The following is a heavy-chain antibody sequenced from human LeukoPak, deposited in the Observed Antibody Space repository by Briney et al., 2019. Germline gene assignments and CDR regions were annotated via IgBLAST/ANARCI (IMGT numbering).Heavy chain of an antibody. J-gene: IGHJ4*02. V-gene: IGHV1-69*13. CDR1: GGTFSSYA. D-gene: IGHD1-26*01. CDR2: IIPIFGTA. CDR3: ARDNGRPIVGATTGLN. Sequence: SVKVSCKASGGTFSSYAISWVRQAPGQGLEWMGGIIPIFGTANYAQKFQGRVTITADESTSTAYMELSSLRSEDTAVYYCARDNGRPIVGATTGLNWGQGTLVTVSS.